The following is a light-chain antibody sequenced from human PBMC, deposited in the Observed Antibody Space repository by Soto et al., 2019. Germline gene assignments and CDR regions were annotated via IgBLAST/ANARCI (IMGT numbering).Light chain of an antibody. Sequence: QSALTQPASVSVSPRQSITISCTGTSRDVGSYNLVSWYQQHPGKAPNLLIYEGSKRPSGVSNRFSGSKSGNTASLTISGLQAEDDADYFCCSYAGSSIGYVFGTGTKVTVL. CDR2: EGS. J-gene: IGLJ1*01. V-gene: IGLV2-23*01. CDR3: CSYAGSSIGYV. CDR1: SRDVGSYNL.